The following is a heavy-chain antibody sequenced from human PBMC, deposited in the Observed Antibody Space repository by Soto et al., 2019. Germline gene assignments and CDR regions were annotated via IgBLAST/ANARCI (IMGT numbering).Heavy chain of an antibody. Sequence: QVQLQESGPGLVKPSETLSLTCTVSGGSISSYYWSWIRQPQGKGLEWIGYIYYSGSTNYNPSLKSRVTISVDTSKNQFSRKLSSVTAADTAVYYCARDGVGSDWFDPWGQGTLVTVSS. J-gene: IGHJ5*02. CDR1: GGSISSYY. CDR2: IYYSGST. CDR3: ARDGVGSDWFDP. D-gene: IGHD6-25*01. V-gene: IGHV4-59*01.